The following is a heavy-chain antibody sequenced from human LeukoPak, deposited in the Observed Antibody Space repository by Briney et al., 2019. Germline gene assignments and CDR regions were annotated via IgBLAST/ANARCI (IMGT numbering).Heavy chain of an antibody. CDR2: ISGSGGIT. CDR3: ASSPLSHCSGTSCQYHDAFDI. D-gene: IGHD2-2*01. CDR1: GLTLSYYA. V-gene: IGHV3-23*01. Sequence: GGSLRLSCAVSGLTLSYYAMSWVRPAPRKGLEWVSAISGSGGITYYADSVKDRFTISRDNYKNTLYMQMNSLRAEDTAVYYCASSPLSHCSGTSCQYHDAFDIWGQGTMVTVCS. J-gene: IGHJ3*02.